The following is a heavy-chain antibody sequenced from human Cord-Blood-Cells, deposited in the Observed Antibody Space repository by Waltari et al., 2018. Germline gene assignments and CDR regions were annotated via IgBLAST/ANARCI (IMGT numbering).Heavy chain of an antibody. V-gene: IGHV4-39*01. D-gene: IGHD1-26*01. Sequence: QLQLQESGPGLVKPSETLSLTCTVSGGSISSSSYYWGWIRQPPGKGLEWIGSIYYSGSTSYNPSLKSRVTISVDTSKNQFSLKLSSVTAADTAVYYCARQVWESIDYWGQGTLVTVSS. CDR1: GGSISSSSYY. J-gene: IGHJ4*02. CDR2: IYYSGST. CDR3: ARQVWESIDY.